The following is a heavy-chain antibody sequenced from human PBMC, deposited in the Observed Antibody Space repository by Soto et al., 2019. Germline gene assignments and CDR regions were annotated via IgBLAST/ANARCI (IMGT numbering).Heavy chain of an antibody. J-gene: IGHJ4*02. D-gene: IGHD1-26*01. CDR3: ARVKAPSKWELLLVIDY. V-gene: IGHV4-59*01. Sequence: LSLTCTVSGGSISSYYWSWIRQPPGKGLEWIGYIYYSGSTNYNPSLKSRVTISVDTSKNQFSLKLSSVTAADTAVYYCARVKAPSKWELLLVIDYWGQGTLVTVSS. CDR2: IYYSGST. CDR1: GGSISSYY.